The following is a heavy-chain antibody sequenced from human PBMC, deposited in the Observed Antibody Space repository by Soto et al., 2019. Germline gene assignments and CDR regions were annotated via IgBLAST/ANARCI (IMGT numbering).Heavy chain of an antibody. Sequence: QVQLQESGPGLVKPSETLSLTCTVSGGSISSYYWSWIRQPPGKGLEWIGYIYYSGSTNYNPSLKGRVTISVDTSKNQFALKLSSVTAADTAVYYCARDRAELLWFGDSNYYYMDVWGKGTTVTVSS. CDR3: ARDRAELLWFGDSNYYYMDV. CDR2: IYYSGST. D-gene: IGHD3-10*01. V-gene: IGHV4-59*01. J-gene: IGHJ6*03. CDR1: GGSISSYY.